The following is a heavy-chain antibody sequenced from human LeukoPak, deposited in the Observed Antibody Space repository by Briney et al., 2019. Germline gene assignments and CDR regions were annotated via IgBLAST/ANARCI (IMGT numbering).Heavy chain of an antibody. V-gene: IGHV1-46*01. D-gene: IGHD3-10*01. Sequence: GASVKVSCKASGYTFTSYYMHWVRQAPGQGLEWMGIINPSGGSTSYAQKFQGRVTMTRDTSTSTVYMELSSLRSDDTAVYYCARGPLGVTMVRGVIIGPTDFDHWGQGTLVTVSS. CDR3: ARGPLGVTMVRGVIIGPTDFDH. CDR1: GYTFTSYY. J-gene: IGHJ4*02. CDR2: INPSGGST.